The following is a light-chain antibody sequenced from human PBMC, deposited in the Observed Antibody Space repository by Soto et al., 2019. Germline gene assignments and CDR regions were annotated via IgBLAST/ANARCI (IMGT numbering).Light chain of an antibody. J-gene: IGKJ1*01. Sequence: IRMTQSPSSFSASTGDRVSITCRATQDIGTYLAWYQQIPGKAPKLLIYDASTLQTGVPSRFSGSGSGTDFTLTISYLQSEDFGTYYCQQFYNYPRTFGQGTKVDIK. CDR1: QDIGTY. CDR2: DAS. CDR3: QQFYNYPRT. V-gene: IGKV1-8*01.